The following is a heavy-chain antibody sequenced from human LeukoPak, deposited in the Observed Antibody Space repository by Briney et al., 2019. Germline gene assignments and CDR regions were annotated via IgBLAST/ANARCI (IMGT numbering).Heavy chain of an antibody. CDR1: GGTFSRFT. CDR2: ITPIVGTA. Sequence: GASVKVSCKASGGTFSRFTISWVRQAPGEAFEWTGGITPIVGTANFAQKFQGRVSITADGSTSTAFMELSSLRSEDTAVYYCARDLAVAGETYYYYYGMDVWGQGSTVTVSS. CDR3: ARDLAVAGETYYYYYGMDV. D-gene: IGHD6-19*01. V-gene: IGHV1-69*13. J-gene: IGHJ6*02.